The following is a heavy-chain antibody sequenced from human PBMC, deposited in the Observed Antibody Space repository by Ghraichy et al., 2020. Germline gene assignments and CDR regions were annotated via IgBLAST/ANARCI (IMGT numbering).Heavy chain of an antibody. CDR1: GFTFSSYA. J-gene: IGHJ6*02. CDR3: ARGITYYDILTRTPYYYYGMDV. Sequence: GGSLRLSCAASGFTFSSYAMHWVRQAPGKGLEWVAVISYDGSNKYYADSVKGRFTISRDNSKNTLYLQMNSLRAEDTAVYYCARGITYYDILTRTPYYYYGMDVWGQGTTVTVSS. CDR2: ISYDGSNK. D-gene: IGHD3-9*01. V-gene: IGHV3-30-3*01.